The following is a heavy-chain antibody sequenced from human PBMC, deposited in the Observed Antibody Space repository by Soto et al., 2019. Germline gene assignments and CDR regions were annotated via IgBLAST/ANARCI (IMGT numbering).Heavy chain of an antibody. D-gene: IGHD3-9*01. V-gene: IGHV3-33*01. J-gene: IGHJ3*02. CDR2: IWYDGSNK. CDR3: AREFLRYFDWLLSPDDDAFDI. CDR1: GFTFSSYG. Sequence: GGSLRLSCAASGFTFSSYGMHWVRQAPGKGLEWVAVIWYDGSNKYYADSVKGRFTISRDNSKNTLYLQMNSLRAEDTAVYYCAREFLRYFDWLLSPDDDAFDIWGQGTMVTVSS.